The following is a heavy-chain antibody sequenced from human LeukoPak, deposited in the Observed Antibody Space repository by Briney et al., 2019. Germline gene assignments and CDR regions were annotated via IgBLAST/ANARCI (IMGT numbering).Heavy chain of an antibody. CDR2: INHSGST. V-gene: IGHV4-34*01. CDR3: ARGGYYYGSGSYLVYYYMDV. J-gene: IGHJ6*03. CDR1: GGSFSGYY. D-gene: IGHD3-10*01. Sequence: SETLSRTCAVYGGSFSGYYWSWIRQPPGKGLEWIGEINHSGSTNYNPSLKSRVTISVDTSKNQFSLKLSSVTAADTAVYYCARGGYYYGSGSYLVYYYMDVWGKGTTVTVSS.